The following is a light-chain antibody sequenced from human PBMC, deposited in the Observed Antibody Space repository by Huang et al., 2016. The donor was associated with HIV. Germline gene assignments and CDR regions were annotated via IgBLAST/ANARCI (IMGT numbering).Light chain of an antibody. CDR3: QQYKNWPPIT. V-gene: IGKV3-15*01. J-gene: IGKJ5*01. Sequence: EIVMTQSPATLSVSPGERATLSCRASQSISSKLAWYQQKPGQAPRLLIYGASSRDTGIPARFSGSGSGTEFTLTISSLQSEDFAVYYCQQYKNWPPITFGQGTRLEIK. CDR2: GAS. CDR1: QSISSK.